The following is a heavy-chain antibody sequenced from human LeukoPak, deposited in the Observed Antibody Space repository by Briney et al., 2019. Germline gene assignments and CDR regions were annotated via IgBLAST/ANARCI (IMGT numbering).Heavy chain of an antibody. D-gene: IGHD5-24*01. CDR3: VRGQRRWLQSPMGWFDP. V-gene: IGHV1-2*02. J-gene: IGHJ5*02. CDR2: INPNSGGT. CDR1: GYTFTGYY. Sequence: GASVKVSCKASGYTFTGYYMHWVRQAPGQGLEWMGWINPNSGGTNYAQKFQGRVTMTRDTSISTAYMELSRLRSDDTAVYYCVRGQRRWLQSPMGWFDPWGQGTLVTVSS.